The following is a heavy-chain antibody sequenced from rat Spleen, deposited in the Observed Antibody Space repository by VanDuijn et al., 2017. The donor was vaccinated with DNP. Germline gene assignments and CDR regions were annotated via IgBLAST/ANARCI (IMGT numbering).Heavy chain of an antibody. D-gene: IGHD5-1*01. CDR2: ISPSGDNT. J-gene: IGHJ1*01. CDR3: ARRANWIYWYFDF. CDR1: GFTFSNYD. V-gene: IGHV5-25*01. Sequence: EVQLVESGGGLVQPGRSLKLSCAASGFTFSNYDMAWVRQAPTKGLEWVASISPSGDNTYYRDSVKGRFTVSRDNAKSSLYLQMDSLRSEDTATYYCARRANWIYWYFDFWGPGTMVTVSS.